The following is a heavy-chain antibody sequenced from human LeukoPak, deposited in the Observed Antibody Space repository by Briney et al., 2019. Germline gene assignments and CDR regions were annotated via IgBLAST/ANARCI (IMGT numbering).Heavy chain of an antibody. J-gene: IGHJ6*03. V-gene: IGHV1-46*01. CDR3: ARDGVSLGYCSGGSCYSNNYYYYYYMDV. CDR2: INPSGGST. CDR1: GYTFTGYY. Sequence: ASVKVSCKASGYTFTGYYMHWVRQAPGQGLEWMGIINPSGGSTSYAQKFQGRVTMTRDTSTSTVYMELSSLRSEDTAVYYCARDGVSLGYCSGGSCYSNNYYYYYYMDVWGKGTTVTISS. D-gene: IGHD2-15*01.